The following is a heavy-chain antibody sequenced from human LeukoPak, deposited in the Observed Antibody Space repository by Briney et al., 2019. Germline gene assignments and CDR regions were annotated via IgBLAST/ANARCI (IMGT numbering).Heavy chain of an antibody. J-gene: IGHJ4*02. D-gene: IGHD6-19*01. Sequence: SVKVSCKASGGTFSSYTISWVRQAPGQGLEWMGRIIPILGIANYAQKFRGRVTITADKSTSTAYMELSSLRSEDTAVYYCARGTRIAVAGHYFDYWGQGTLVTVSS. CDR3: ARGTRIAVAGHYFDY. CDR2: IIPILGIA. V-gene: IGHV1-69*02. CDR1: GGTFSSYT.